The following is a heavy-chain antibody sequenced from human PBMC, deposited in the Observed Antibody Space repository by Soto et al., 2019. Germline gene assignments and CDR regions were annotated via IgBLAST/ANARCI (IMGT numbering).Heavy chain of an antibody. CDR1: GDSVSSTSAS. CDR3: ARGSYYSGWV. Sequence: SQTLSLPCVISGDSVSSTSASWSLIRQSPSRGLEWLGRTYYRSKWYSDYAVSVKSRITINPDTSKNQFSLQLNSVTPEDTAVYYCARGSYYSGWVWGQGTLVTVYS. CDR2: TYYRSKWYS. D-gene: IGHD6-19*01. J-gene: IGHJ4*02. V-gene: IGHV6-1*01.